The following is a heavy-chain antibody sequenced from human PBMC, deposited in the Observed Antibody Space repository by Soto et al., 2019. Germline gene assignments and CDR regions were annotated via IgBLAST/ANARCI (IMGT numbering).Heavy chain of an antibody. CDR1: GFTFSSYS. CDR3: GHCSGGSCLSGGFDV. Sequence: EVQLLESGGGLVQPGGSLRLSCAASGFTFSSYSMTWVRQAPGKGLEWVSSISPNSDNTPYADSVKGRFTISRDNSKNTLYLQMNSLRVEDTAVYYCGHCSGGSCLSGGFDVWGHGTMVTVSS. CDR2: ISPNSDNT. D-gene: IGHD2-15*01. J-gene: IGHJ3*01. V-gene: IGHV3-23*01.